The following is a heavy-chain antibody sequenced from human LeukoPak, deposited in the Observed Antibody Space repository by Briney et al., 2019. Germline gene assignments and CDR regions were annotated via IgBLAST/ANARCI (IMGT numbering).Heavy chain of an antibody. CDR2: INHSGST. D-gene: IGHD3-10*01. CDR3: ARRWTVRGALDY. Sequence: SDTLSLTCAVYGGSFSGYYWSWIRQPPGKGLEWIGEINHSGSTNYNPSLKSRVTISVDTSKNQFSLKLSSVTAADTAVYYCARRWTVRGALDYWGQGTPVTVSS. CDR1: GGSFSGYY. V-gene: IGHV4-34*01. J-gene: IGHJ4*02.